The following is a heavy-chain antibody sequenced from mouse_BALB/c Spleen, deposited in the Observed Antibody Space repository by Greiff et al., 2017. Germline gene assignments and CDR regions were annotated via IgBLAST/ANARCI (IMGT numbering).Heavy chain of an antibody. CDR3: AREGVGRGYAMDY. J-gene: IGHJ4*01. D-gene: IGHD4-1*01. V-gene: IGHV1-54*01. CDR2: INPGSGGT. CDR1: GYAFTNYL. Sequence: QVQLQQSGAELVRPGTSVKVSCKASGYAFTNYLIEWVKQRPGQGLEWIGVINPGSGGTNYNEKFKGKATLTADKSSSTAYMQLSSLTSDDSAVYFCAREGVGRGYAMDYWGQGTSVTVSS.